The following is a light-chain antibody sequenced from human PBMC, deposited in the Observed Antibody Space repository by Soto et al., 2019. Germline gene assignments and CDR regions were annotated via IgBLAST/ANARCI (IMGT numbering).Light chain of an antibody. CDR2: DTS. V-gene: IGKV3-11*01. CDR3: QQRSNWIT. Sequence: EIVLTQSPATLSSFPGDRVTLSCRASQSVSRYLAWYQQKPGQAPRLIIYDTSYRATGIPARFSGSGSGTDFTLTISSLEPDDFAVYSCQQRSNWITFGQGTRLEIK. CDR1: QSVSRY. J-gene: IGKJ5*01.